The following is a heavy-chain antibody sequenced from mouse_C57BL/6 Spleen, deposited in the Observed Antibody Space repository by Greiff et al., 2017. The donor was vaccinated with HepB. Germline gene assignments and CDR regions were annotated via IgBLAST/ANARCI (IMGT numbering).Heavy chain of an antibody. D-gene: IGHD3-2*02. CDR3: ARSGTAQASYCDY. J-gene: IGHJ2*01. V-gene: IGHV1-54*01. CDR2: INPGSGGT. CDR1: GYAFTNYL. Sequence: VKLQESGAELVRPGTSVKVSCKASGYAFTNYLIEWVKQRPGQGLEWIGVINPGSGGTNYNEKFKGKATLTADKSSSTAYMQLSSLTSEDSAVYFCARSGTAQASYCDYWGQGTTLTVSS.